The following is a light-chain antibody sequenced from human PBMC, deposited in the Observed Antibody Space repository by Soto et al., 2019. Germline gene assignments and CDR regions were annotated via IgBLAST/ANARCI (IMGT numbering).Light chain of an antibody. V-gene: IGLV2-23*02. Sequence: QSALTQPASVSGSPGQSITISCTGTSSDVGTYNLVSWYQQHPGKAPKLMIYEVSKRPSGVSTRFSGSKSGSTASLTISGLQAEDEADYYCCSYAGNSTFVSWVFGGGTKVTVL. CDR2: EVS. J-gene: IGLJ3*02. CDR1: SSDVGTYNL. CDR3: CSYAGNSTFVSWV.